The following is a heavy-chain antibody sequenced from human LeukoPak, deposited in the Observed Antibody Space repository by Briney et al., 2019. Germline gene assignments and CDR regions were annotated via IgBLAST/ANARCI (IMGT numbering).Heavy chain of an antibody. CDR3: ARVSGPGMNEYYHL. J-gene: IGHJ1*01. V-gene: IGHV3-74*01. Sequence: GGSLRLSRAASGITFSGAWMHWVRQALGMGLVRVSRINDDGSFRRYANSVKGRFTISRDNAKNTLFLQMDSLRAEDTAVYYCARVSGPGMNEYYHLWGQGTLVTVSS. CDR2: INDDGSFR. CDR1: GITFSGAW. D-gene: IGHD3-10*01.